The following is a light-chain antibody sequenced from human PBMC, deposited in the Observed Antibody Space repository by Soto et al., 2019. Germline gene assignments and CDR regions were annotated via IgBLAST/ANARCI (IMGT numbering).Light chain of an antibody. CDR1: QDISSS. V-gene: IGKV1-9*01. Sequence: IQLTQSPSSLSASVGDRVTITCRASQDISSSLGWYQQKPGKAPKLLIYAASILQSGVPSRFSGSGFGTDFTLTSSRLQAEDVASYFCQQLRSYPSTFGGGTKVEIK. J-gene: IGKJ4*01. CDR3: QQLRSYPST. CDR2: AAS.